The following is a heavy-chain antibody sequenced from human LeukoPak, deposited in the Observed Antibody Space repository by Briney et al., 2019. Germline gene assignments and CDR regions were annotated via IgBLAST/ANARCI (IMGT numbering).Heavy chain of an antibody. Sequence: AGGSLRLSCAASGFTFSSYAMSWVRQAPGKGLEWVAVIWYDGSNKYYADSVKGRFTISRDNSKNTLYLQMNSLRAEDTAVYYCARDSSGWFGYWGQGTLVTVSS. CDR3: ARDSSGWFGY. D-gene: IGHD6-19*01. J-gene: IGHJ5*01. CDR1: GFTFSSYA. CDR2: IWYDGSNK. V-gene: IGHV3-33*08.